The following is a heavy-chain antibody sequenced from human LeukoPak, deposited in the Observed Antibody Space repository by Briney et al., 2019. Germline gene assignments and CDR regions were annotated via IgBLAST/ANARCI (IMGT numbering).Heavy chain of an antibody. V-gene: IGHV4-39*07. J-gene: IGHJ4*02. D-gene: IGHD1-26*01. CDR2: IYYSGST. CDR3: ARRAPERWELLGGIDY. CDR1: GGSISSSSYY. Sequence: SETLSLTCTVSGGSISSSSYYWGWIRQPPGKGLEWIGSIYYSGSTYYNPSLKSRVTISVDTSKNQFSLKLSSVTAADTAVYYCARRAPERWELLGGIDYWGQGTLVTVSS.